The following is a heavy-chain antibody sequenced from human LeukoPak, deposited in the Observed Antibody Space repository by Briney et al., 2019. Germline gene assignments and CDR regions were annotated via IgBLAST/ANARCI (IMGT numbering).Heavy chain of an antibody. V-gene: IGHV4-30-2*01. Sequence: SETLSHTCAVSGGSISGGGYSWNWIRQPPGKGLEWIGHIYHSGTTYYNPSLKSRVTISADRSQNQVSLRLTSVTAADTAVYYCASYSSRKYNDAFDIWGQGTMVTVSS. J-gene: IGHJ3*02. CDR3: ASYSSRKYNDAFDI. D-gene: IGHD6-19*01. CDR1: GGSISGGGYS. CDR2: IYHSGTT.